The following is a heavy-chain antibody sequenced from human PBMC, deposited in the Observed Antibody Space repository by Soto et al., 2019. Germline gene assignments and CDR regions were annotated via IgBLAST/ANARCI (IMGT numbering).Heavy chain of an antibody. V-gene: IGHV1-18*01. J-gene: IGHJ4*02. CDR1: GYTFTTYG. Sequence: QVQLVQSGAEVKKPGASMKVSCKASGYTFTTYGISWLRQAPGQGLEWMGWINTYSGNTDYAPSLQGRVTMTTDTSTNTAYMELRSLISDETAVYYCARDRLHRSSSITFAYWGQGVLVTVSS. CDR3: ARDRLHRSSSITFAY. CDR2: INTYSGNT. D-gene: IGHD6-6*01.